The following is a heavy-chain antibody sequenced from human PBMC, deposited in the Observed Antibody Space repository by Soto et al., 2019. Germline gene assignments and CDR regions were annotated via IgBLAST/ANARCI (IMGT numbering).Heavy chain of an antibody. CDR2: VYHGGNT. CDR3: ARALDSSGYYLDY. V-gene: IGHV4-59*11. J-gene: IGHJ4*02. Sequence: SETLSLTCAVHGGSFSGHYWGWIRKHPGKGLEWIGSVYHGGNTNYNPSLKSRVTISVDTSKNQFSLKLSSVTAADTAVYYCARALDSSGYYLDYWGQGTLVTVSS. D-gene: IGHD3-22*01. CDR1: GGSFSGHY.